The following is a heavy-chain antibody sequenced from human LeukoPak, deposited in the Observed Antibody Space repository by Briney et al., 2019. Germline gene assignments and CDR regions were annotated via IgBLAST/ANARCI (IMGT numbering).Heavy chain of an antibody. CDR1: GFTFSDYY. CDR3: AKDRRAYGGNWEFDY. V-gene: IGHV3-11*04. Sequence: GGSLRLSCAASGFTFSDYYMSWIRQAPGKGLEWVSYISSSGSTIYYADSVKGRFTISRDNSKNTLYLQMNSLRAEDTAVYYCAKDRRAYGGNWEFDYWGQGTLVTVSS. CDR2: ISSSGSTI. D-gene: IGHD4-23*01. J-gene: IGHJ4*02.